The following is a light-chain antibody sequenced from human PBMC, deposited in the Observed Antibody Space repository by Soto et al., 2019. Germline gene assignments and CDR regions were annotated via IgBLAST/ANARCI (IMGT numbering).Light chain of an antibody. V-gene: IGKV3-20*01. CDR1: ERVDTTL. CDR3: HQYGSSPWT. J-gene: IGKJ1*01. Sequence: EIVLTQSPGTLFLSPGERATLSCRASERVDTTLLGWYLQRPGQAPRLLISATSKRATGTPDRFSGSGSGTDFTLTINRLEPQDFAVYYCHQYGSSPWTFGQGTTVKIK. CDR2: ATS.